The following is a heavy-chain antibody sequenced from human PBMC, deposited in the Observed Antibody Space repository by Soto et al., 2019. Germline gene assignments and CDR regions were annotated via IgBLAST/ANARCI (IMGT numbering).Heavy chain of an antibody. V-gene: IGHV3-21*01. Sequence: EVQLVESGGGLVKPGGSLRLSCAASGFTFSSDSMNWVRQAPGKGLEWVSSISSSSSYIYYADSVKGRFTISRDNAKNSLYLQMNSLRAEDTAVYYCPREFKTERYFDYWGQGALVTVSS. J-gene: IGHJ4*02. CDR3: PREFKTERYFDY. CDR1: GFTFSSDS. CDR2: ISSSSSYI.